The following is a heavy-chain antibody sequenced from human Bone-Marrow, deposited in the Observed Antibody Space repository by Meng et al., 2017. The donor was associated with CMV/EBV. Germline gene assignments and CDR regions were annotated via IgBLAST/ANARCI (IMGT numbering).Heavy chain of an antibody. CDR2: IVVGSGNT. D-gene: IGHD2-2*01. V-gene: IGHV1-58*01. CDR3: ARDPVVPAALDY. Sequence: SVKVSCKTSGFTFTSSAVHWVRQTRGQRPEWIGWIVVGSGNTNYAQEFHERVNITRDMSTSTAYMELSSLRFEDTAVYYCARDPVVPAALDYWGQGTTVTVSS. CDR1: GFTFTSSA. J-gene: IGHJ4*02.